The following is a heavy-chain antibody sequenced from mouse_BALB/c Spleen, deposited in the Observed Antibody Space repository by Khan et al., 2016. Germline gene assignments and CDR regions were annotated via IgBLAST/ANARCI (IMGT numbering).Heavy chain of an antibody. CDR1: GYTFTSYN. V-gene: IGHV1-12*01. CDR2: IYPGNGDT. J-gene: IGHJ2*01. D-gene: IGHD1-1*01. Sequence: QVQLQQPGAELVKPGASVKMSCKASGYTFTSYNMHWVKQTPGQGLEWIGAIYPGNGDTSYNQKFKGKATLTADKSSSTAYMQLSSLTSEDSAVYYCAREGSYFCDWGQGTTLTVSS. CDR3: AREGSYFCD.